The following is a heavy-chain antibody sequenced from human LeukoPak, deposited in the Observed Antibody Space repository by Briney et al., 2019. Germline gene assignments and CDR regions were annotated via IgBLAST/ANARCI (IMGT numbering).Heavy chain of an antibody. CDR3: AKDVSGSIDS. V-gene: IGHV3-43*02. Sequence: GALRLSCAASGFIFSDYNMHWVRQVPGKGLEWVSIISGDGGRTSYADSVKGRVTISRDNSKNSLYLQMNSLRTEDTAFYYCAKDVSGSIDSWGQGTLVTVSS. D-gene: IGHD5/OR15-5a*01. J-gene: IGHJ4*02. CDR2: ISGDGGRT. CDR1: GFIFSDYN.